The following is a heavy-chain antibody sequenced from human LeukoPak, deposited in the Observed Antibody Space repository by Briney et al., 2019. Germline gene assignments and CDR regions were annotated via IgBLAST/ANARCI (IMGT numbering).Heavy chain of an antibody. V-gene: IGHV3-7*03. CDR2: IEQDGSEK. CDR3: AQGNHFDY. D-gene: IGHD1-14*01. J-gene: IGHJ4*02. CDR1: GFTFSSYW. Sequence: GGSLRLSCAASGFTFSSYWMSWVRQAPGRGLEWVANIEQDGSEKFYVDSVKGRFTISRDNAKNSLYLQMNSLRAEDMAIYYCAQGNHFDYWGQGTLVTVSS.